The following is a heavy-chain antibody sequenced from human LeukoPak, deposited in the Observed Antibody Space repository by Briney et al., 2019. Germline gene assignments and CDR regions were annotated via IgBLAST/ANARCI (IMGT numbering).Heavy chain of an antibody. Sequence: ASVKVSCKASGGTFSSYAISWVRQAPGQGLEWMGWISAYNGNTNYAQKLQGRVTMTTDTFTSTAYMELRSLRSDDTAVYYCARAADAGLYYMDVWGKGTTVTVSS. V-gene: IGHV1-18*01. CDR2: ISAYNGNT. J-gene: IGHJ6*03. CDR3: ARAADAGLYYMDV. D-gene: IGHD6-13*01. CDR1: GGTFSSYA.